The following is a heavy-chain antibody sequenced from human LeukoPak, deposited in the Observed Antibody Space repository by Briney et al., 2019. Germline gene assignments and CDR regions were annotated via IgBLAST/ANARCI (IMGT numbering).Heavy chain of an antibody. CDR1: GFTFSGYS. J-gene: IGHJ5*02. CDR2: ISSSSSTI. CDR3: ARGSGSQYWSFDP. V-gene: IGHV3-48*04. Sequence: PGGSLRLSCAASGFTFSGYSMNWVRQAPGKGLEWVSYISSSSSTIYYADSAKGRFTISRDNAKNSLYLQMNSLRAEDTAVYYCARGSGSQYWSFDPWGQGTLVTVSS. D-gene: IGHD3-10*01.